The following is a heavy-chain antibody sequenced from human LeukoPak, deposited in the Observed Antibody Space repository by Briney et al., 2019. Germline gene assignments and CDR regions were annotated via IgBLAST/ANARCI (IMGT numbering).Heavy chain of an antibody. D-gene: IGHD6-19*01. V-gene: IGHV4-4*07. CDR3: AREGASGWYEHRYDY. CDR2: IYTSGST. CDR1: GGSISSYY. J-gene: IGHJ4*02. Sequence: SETMSLTCTVSGGSISSYYWSWIRQPAGKGLEWIGRIYTSGSTNYNPSLKSRVTMSVDTSKNQFSLKLSSVTAADTAVYYCAREGASGWYEHRYDYWGQGTLVTVSS.